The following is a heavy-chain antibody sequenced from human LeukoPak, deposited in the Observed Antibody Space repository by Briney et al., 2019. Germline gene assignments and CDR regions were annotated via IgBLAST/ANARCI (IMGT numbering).Heavy chain of an antibody. V-gene: IGHV3-23*01. Sequence: PGGSLRLSCAASGFTFSSFAMSWVRQAPGKGLEWVSAISGSGGSTYYADSVKGRFTISRDNSKNTLYLQMNSLRAEDTAVYYCARESLSGYDFDYWGQGTLVTVSS. D-gene: IGHD5-12*01. CDR1: GFTFSSFA. CDR2: ISGSGGST. J-gene: IGHJ4*02. CDR3: ARESLSGYDFDY.